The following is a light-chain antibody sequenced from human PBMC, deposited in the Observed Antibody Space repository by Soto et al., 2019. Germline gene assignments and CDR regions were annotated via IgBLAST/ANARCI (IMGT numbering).Light chain of an antibody. V-gene: IGKV3-15*01. CDR1: QSVDSN. J-gene: IGKJ2*01. Sequence: EIVMTQSPASLSVSPGDGATLSCRASQSVDSNVAWYQQKPGQGPRLLIHGASTRAVGVPARFRGSGSGKDVTLTISRLQSEDFAVYYFQQDHNWPPQYTFGQGTKLQIK. CDR2: GAS. CDR3: QQDHNWPPQYT.